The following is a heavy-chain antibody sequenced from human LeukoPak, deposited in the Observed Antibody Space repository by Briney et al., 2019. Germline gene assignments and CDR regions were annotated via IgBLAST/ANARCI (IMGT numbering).Heavy chain of an antibody. CDR3: ASEYYYDSSGYFWD. D-gene: IGHD3-22*01. V-gene: IGHV3-66*02. Sequence: PGGSLRLSCAASGFTVSSNYMSWVRQAPGKGLEWVSVIYSGGSTYYADSVKGRFTISRDNSKNTLYLQTNSLRAEDTAVYYCASEYYYDSSGYFWDWGQGTLVTVSS. CDR2: IYSGGST. J-gene: IGHJ4*02. CDR1: GFTVSSNY.